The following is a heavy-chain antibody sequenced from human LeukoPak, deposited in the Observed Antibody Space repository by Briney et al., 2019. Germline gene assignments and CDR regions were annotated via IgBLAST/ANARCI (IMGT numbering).Heavy chain of an antibody. V-gene: IGHV1-8*01. J-gene: IGHJ5*02. D-gene: IGHD6-6*01. Sequence: ASVKVSCKASGYTFISYGLSWVRQAPGQGLEWMGWMNPNSGNTGYAQKFQGRVTMTRNTSISTAYMELSSLRSEDTAVYYCARRPSSIAARRVDWFDPWGQGTLVTVSS. CDR3: ARRPSSIAARRVDWFDP. CDR2: MNPNSGNT. CDR1: GYTFISYG.